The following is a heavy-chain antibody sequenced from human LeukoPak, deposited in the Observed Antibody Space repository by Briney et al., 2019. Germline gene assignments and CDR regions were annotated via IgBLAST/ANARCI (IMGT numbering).Heavy chain of an antibody. CDR3: AALGGSIY. CDR1: GFTFSSYD. D-gene: IGHD1-26*01. V-gene: IGHV3-13*01. Sequence: GGSLRLSCAASGFTFSSYDVHWVRQATGRGLEWVSAMGTAGDTYYAGSVKGRCTISREDAKNSFYLQMNSLRAGDTAVYYCAALGGSIYWGQGTVVTVSS. J-gene: IGHJ4*02. CDR2: MGTAGDT.